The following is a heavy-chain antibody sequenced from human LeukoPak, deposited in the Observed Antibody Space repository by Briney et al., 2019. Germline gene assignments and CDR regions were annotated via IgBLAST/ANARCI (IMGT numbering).Heavy chain of an antibody. Sequence: PSETLSLTCTVSGGSISSSSYYWGWIRQPPGGGLEWIGSIYYSGSTYYNPSLKSRVTISVDTSKNQFSLKLSSVAAADTAVYYCARHRFGELLHFDLWGRGTLVTVSS. CDR3: ARHRFGELLHFDL. J-gene: IGHJ2*01. CDR2: IYYSGST. D-gene: IGHD3-10*01. CDR1: GGSISSSSYY. V-gene: IGHV4-39*01.